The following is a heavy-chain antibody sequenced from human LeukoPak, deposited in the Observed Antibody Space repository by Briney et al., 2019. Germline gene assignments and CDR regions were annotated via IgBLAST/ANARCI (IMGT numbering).Heavy chain of an antibody. CDR2: ISGSGGST. Sequence: PGGSLRLSCAASGFTFSSYAMSWVRQAPGRGLEWVSAISGSGGSTYYADSVKGRFTISRDNSKNTLYLQMNSLRVEDTAVYYCAKDSWYDRLRQDAFDVWGQGTMVTVSS. CDR3: AKDSWYDRLRQDAFDV. CDR1: GFTFSSYA. J-gene: IGHJ3*01. V-gene: IGHV3-23*01. D-gene: IGHD5-12*01.